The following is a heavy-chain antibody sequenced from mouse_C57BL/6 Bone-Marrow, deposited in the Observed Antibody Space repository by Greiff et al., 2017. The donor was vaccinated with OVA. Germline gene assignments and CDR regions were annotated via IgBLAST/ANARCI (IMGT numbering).Heavy chain of an antibody. CDR2: IDPETGGT. D-gene: IGHD2-4*01. J-gene: IGHJ3*01. Sequence: VQLQQSGAELVRPGASVTLSCKASGYTFTDYEMHWVKQTPVHGLEWIGAIDPETGGTAYNQKFKGKAILTADKSSSTAYMELRSLTSEDAAVYYCIEIRGYYYDYAVGYWGQAALVTVSA. CDR3: IEIRGYYYDYAVGY. CDR1: GYTFTDYE. V-gene: IGHV1-15*01.